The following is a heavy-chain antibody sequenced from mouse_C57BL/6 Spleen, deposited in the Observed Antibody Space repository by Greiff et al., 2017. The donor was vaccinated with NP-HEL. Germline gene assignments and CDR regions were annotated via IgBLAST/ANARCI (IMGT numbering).Heavy chain of an antibody. V-gene: IGHV3-6*01. CDR2: ISYDGSN. Sequence: EVQLQESGPGLVKPSQSLSLTCSVTGYSITSGYYWNWIRQFPGNKLEWMGYISYDGSNNYNPSLKNRIPITRDTSKNQFFLTLNSVTTEDTATYYCAREDDDYGGAWFAYWGQGDLVTVSA. D-gene: IGHD2-4*01. CDR3: AREDDDYGGAWFAY. J-gene: IGHJ3*01. CDR1: GYSITSGYY.